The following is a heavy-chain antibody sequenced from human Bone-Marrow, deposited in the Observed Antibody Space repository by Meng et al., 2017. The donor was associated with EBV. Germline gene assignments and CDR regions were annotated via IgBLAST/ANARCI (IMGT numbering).Heavy chain of an antibody. D-gene: IGHD3-10*01. V-gene: IGHV3-23*01. CDR1: GFTFSTYA. J-gene: IGHJ4*02. Sequence: EVQLLESGGGLVQPWGSLRLSCPAAGFTFSTYAMSWVRQAPGKGLEWVSTISGSGGSTYYADSVKGRFTISRDNSRNTLYLQMNSLRAEDTAVYYCAKDLVTSIERFGELLSEWGQGTLVTVSS. CDR3: AKDLVTSIERFGELLSE. CDR2: ISGSGGST.